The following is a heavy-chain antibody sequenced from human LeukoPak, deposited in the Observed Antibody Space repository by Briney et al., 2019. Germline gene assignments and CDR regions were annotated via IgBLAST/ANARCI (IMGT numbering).Heavy chain of an antibody. Sequence: ETLSLTCTVSGGSISSSSYYWGWIRQPPGKGLEWIGSIYYSGSTYYNPSLKSRVTISVDTSKNQFSLKLSSVTAADTAVYYCARVAHDLYPYYFDYWGQGALVTVSS. J-gene: IGHJ4*02. CDR1: GGSISSSSYY. CDR3: ARVAHDLYPYYFDY. V-gene: IGHV4-39*07. CDR2: IYYSGST. D-gene: IGHD5/OR15-5a*01.